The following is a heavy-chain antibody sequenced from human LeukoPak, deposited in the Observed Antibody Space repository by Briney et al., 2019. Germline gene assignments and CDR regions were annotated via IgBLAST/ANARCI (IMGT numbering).Heavy chain of an antibody. CDR2: INHIGST. CDR1: GGSFSGYY. CDR3: ARVYYSSSYDYWYFDL. V-gene: IGHV4-34*01. Sequence: PSETLSLTCAVYGGSFSGYYWSWIRQPPGKGLEWIGEINHIGSTNYNPSLKSRVTISVDTSKNQFSLKLSSVTAADTAVYYCARVYYSSSYDYWYFDLWGRGTLVTVSS. D-gene: IGHD6-13*01. J-gene: IGHJ2*01.